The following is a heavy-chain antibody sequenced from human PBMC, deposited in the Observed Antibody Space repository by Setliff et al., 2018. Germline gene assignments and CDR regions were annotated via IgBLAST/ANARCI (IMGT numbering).Heavy chain of an antibody. D-gene: IGHD1-26*01. CDR3: ARKRLGWEQLYAFDI. Sequence: ASVKVSCKVSGYTLTELSMHWVRQAPGKGLEWMGGFDPEDGETIYAQKFQGRVTVTEDTSTDTAYMELSSLRSEDTAVYHCARKRLGWEQLYAFDIWGQGTMVTVSS. J-gene: IGHJ3*02. CDR2: FDPEDGET. CDR1: GYTLTELS. V-gene: IGHV1-24*01.